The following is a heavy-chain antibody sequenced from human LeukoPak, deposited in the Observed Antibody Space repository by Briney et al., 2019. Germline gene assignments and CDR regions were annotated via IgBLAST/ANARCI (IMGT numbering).Heavy chain of an antibody. J-gene: IGHJ4*02. CDR2: INPNSGGT. CDR1: GYAFTGYY. Sequence: ASVKVSCKASGYAFTGYYMHWVRQAPGQGLEWMGWINPNSGGTNYAQKFQGRVTMTRDTSISTAYMELSRLRSDDTAVYYCARGASDIAAAGICDYWGQGTLVTVSS. D-gene: IGHD6-13*01. CDR3: ARGASDIAAAGICDY. V-gene: IGHV1-2*02.